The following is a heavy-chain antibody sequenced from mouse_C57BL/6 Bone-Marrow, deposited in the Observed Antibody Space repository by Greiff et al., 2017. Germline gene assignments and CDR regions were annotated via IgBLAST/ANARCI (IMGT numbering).Heavy chain of an antibody. CDR1: GYTFTSYW. J-gene: IGHJ2*01. D-gene: IGHD1-1*01. CDR3: AREGTTVVAAYYFDY. V-gene: IGHV1-69*01. CDR2: IDPSDSYT. Sequence: VQLQQPGAELVMPGASVKLSCKASGYTFTSYWMHWVKQRPGQGLEWIGEIDPSDSYTNYNQKFKGKATLTVDKSSSTAYMQLSSLTSEASAVYYCAREGTTVVAAYYFDYWGQGTTLTVSS.